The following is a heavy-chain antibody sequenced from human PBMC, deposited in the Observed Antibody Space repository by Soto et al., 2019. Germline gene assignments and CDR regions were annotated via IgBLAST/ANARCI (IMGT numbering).Heavy chain of an antibody. CDR1: GGSISSGDYY. CDR2: IYYSGGT. V-gene: IGHV4-30-4*01. Sequence: SETLSLTCTVSGGSISSGDYYWSWIRQPPGKGLEWIGYIYYSGGTYYNPSLKSRVTISVDTSKNQFSLKLSSVTAADTAVYYCARDLNGYCSGGSCYDWFDPWGQGTLVTVSS. CDR3: ARDLNGYCSGGSCYDWFDP. D-gene: IGHD2-15*01. J-gene: IGHJ5*02.